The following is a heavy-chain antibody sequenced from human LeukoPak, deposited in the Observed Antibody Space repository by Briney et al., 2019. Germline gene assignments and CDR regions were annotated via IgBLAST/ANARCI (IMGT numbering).Heavy chain of an antibody. Sequence: GASVKVSCKASGYTFTSYGISWVRQAPGQGLEWMGWISAYNGNTNYAQKLQGRVTMTTDTSTSTAYMELRSLRSDDTAVYYCARDLLREAVAGTGVDHWGQGTLVTVSS. J-gene: IGHJ4*02. CDR2: ISAYNGNT. V-gene: IGHV1-18*01. CDR1: GYTFTSYG. CDR3: ARDLLREAVAGTGVDH. D-gene: IGHD6-19*01.